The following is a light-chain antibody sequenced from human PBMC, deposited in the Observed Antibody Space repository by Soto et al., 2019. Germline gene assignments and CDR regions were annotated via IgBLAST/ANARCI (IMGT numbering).Light chain of an antibody. CDR2: DAS. V-gene: IGKV1-5*01. CDR1: QSIRSW. J-gene: IGKJ1*01. CDR3: QQYGSLSWT. Sequence: DIQMTQSPSTLSASVGDRVTITCRASQSIRSWLAWYQQRPGKAPKVLIYDASSLESGVPSRFSGSGSGTDFTLTISRLEPEDFAVYYCQQYGSLSWTFGQGTKVDIK.